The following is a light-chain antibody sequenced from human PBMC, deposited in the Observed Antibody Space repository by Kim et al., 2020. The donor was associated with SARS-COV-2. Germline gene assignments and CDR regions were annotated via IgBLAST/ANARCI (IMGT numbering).Light chain of an antibody. Sequence: SYELTQPPSVSVSPGQTASITCSGDKLGDKYVCWYQQKPGQSPAPVIFQDTKRPSGIPERFSGSKSGNTATLTISGTQPPDEAYYYCQVWDSSTKGVFGG. V-gene: IGLV3-1*01. CDR2: QDT. J-gene: IGLJ3*02. CDR3: QVWDSSTKGV. CDR1: KLGDKY.